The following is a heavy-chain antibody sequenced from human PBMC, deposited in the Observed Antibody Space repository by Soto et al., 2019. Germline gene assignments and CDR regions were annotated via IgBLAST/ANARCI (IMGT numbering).Heavy chain of an antibody. Sequence: ASVKVSCKASGYTFTSYDINWVRQATGQGLEWMGWMNPNSGNTGYAQKFQGRVTMTRNTSISTAYMELSSLRSEDTAVYYCARDMLSGPNYYYYYMDVWGKGTTVTVSS. D-gene: IGHD2-8*01. J-gene: IGHJ6*03. CDR2: MNPNSGNT. CDR3: ARDMLSGPNYYYYYMDV. CDR1: GYTFTSYD. V-gene: IGHV1-8*01.